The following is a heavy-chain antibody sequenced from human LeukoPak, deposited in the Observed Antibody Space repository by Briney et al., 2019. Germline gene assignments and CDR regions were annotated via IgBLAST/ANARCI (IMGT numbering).Heavy chain of an antibody. CDR3: ATGQGATVPQVGKNWFDP. CDR1: IDSFSNYH. CDR2: VHESGGT. V-gene: IGHV4-34*01. D-gene: IGHD1-26*01. Sequence: SETLSLTCAVYIDSFSNYHWNWIRRTPAKGMEWSGEVHESGGTNISPSLRSRVILSVDTSKNQFSLKLISVTVADTAIYYCATGQGATVPQVGKNWFDPWGQGTRVTVSS. J-gene: IGHJ5*02.